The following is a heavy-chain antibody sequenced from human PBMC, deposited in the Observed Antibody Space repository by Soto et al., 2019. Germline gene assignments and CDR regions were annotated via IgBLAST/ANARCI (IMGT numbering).Heavy chain of an antibody. CDR3: ARGHSTSGYDS. J-gene: IGHJ4*02. CDR2: INHSGST. D-gene: IGHD6-6*01. Sequence: PSETLSLTCAVFGGSFSGYYWSWIRQPPGKGLEWIGEINHSGSTHYNPSLKSRLTFSIDESQSQFYMMLTSVTAADTALYFCARGHSTSGYDSWGQGSLVTVSS. CDR1: GGSFSGYY. V-gene: IGHV4-34*01.